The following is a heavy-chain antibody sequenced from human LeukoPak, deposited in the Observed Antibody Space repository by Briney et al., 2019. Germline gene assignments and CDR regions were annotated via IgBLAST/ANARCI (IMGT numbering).Heavy chain of an antibody. CDR1: GFTFSSYW. J-gene: IGHJ4*02. Sequence: GGSLRLSCAASGFTFSSYWMTWVRQAPGKGLEWVAKIKQDGSEKYYVDSVKGRFTISRDNARNSVYLQMNSLGAEDTAVYYCARRGTSSSWAHFDYWGQGTLVTVSS. CDR2: IKQDGSEK. D-gene: IGHD6-13*01. V-gene: IGHV3-7*05. CDR3: ARRGTSSSWAHFDY.